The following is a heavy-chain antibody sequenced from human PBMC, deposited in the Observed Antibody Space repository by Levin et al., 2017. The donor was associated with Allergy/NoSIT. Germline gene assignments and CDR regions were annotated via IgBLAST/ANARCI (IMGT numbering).Heavy chain of an antibody. Sequence: GGSLRLSCAASGFIFTGNWMHWVRQTPGKGLMWVARIKSDGRGTDYADSVKGRFTISRDNAGNTLYLQMSSLRAEDTAVYYCARDFIYSISDWGQGTLVTVSS. D-gene: IGHD3-3*02. V-gene: IGHV3-74*01. J-gene: IGHJ4*02. CDR1: GFIFTGNW. CDR2: IKSDGRGT. CDR3: ARDFIYSISD.